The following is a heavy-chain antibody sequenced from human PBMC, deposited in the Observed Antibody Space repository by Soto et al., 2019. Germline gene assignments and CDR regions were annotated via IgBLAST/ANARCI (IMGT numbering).Heavy chain of an antibody. D-gene: IGHD1-26*01. Sequence: ASVKVSCKASGYTFTSYDINWVRQATGQGLEWMGWMNPNSGNTNYAQKFQERVTITRDMSTSTAYMELSSLRSEDTAVYYCAAYSGRPGYWGQGTLVTVSS. CDR2: MNPNSGNT. V-gene: IGHV1-8*01. J-gene: IGHJ4*02. CDR1: GYTFTSYD. CDR3: AAYSGRPGY.